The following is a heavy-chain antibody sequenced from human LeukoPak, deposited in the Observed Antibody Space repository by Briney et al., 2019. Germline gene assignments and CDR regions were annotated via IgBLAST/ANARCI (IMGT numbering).Heavy chain of an antibody. J-gene: IGHJ5*02. Sequence: PSETLSLTCTVSGGSISSSSYYWGWIRQPPGKGLEWIGSIYYSGSTYYNPSLKSRVTISVDTSKNQFSLKLSSVTAADTAVYYCARGGKRRYYGSGSRNWFDPWGQGTLVTVSS. CDR1: GGSISSSSYY. V-gene: IGHV4-39*07. D-gene: IGHD3-10*01. CDR2: IYYSGST. CDR3: ARGGKRRYYGSGSRNWFDP.